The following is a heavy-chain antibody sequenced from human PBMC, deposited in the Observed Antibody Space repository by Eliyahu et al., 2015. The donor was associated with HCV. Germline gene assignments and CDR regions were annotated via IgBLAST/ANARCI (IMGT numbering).Heavy chain of an antibody. V-gene: IGHV1-2*04. CDR2: INPNSGGT. D-gene: IGHD3-9*01. CDR3: ARDLRPMYYDILTGYSFDP. CDR1: XXTFTGYY. Sequence: QVXLVQSGAEVKKPGASVKVXCKAXXXTFTGYYMHWVRXAPGQGLXWXGWINPNSGGTNCAQKFQGWVTMTRDTSISTAYMELSRLRSDDTAVYYCARDLRPMYYDILTGYSFDPWGQGTLVTVSS. J-gene: IGHJ5*02.